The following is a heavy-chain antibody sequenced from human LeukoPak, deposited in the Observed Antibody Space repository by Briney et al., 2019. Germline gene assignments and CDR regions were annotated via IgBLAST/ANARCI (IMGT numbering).Heavy chain of an antibody. V-gene: IGHV4-61*02. CDR3: ARDQGRWLVRTFDY. D-gene: IGHD6-19*01. Sequence: SETLSLTCTVSGGSISSVSYYWSWIREPAGKGLEWIGRIYTGGSTEYNPSLKSRVTVSLDTSKNQFSLKLSSVTAADTAVYYCARDQGRWLVRTFDYWGQGTLVTVSS. CDR1: GGSISSVSYY. CDR2: IYTGGST. J-gene: IGHJ4*02.